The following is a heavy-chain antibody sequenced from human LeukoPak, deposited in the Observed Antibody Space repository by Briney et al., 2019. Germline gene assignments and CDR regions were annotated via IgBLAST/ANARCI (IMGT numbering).Heavy chain of an antibody. V-gene: IGHV3-7*01. CDR1: GFSLSNYW. D-gene: IGHD3-10*01. Sequence: GGSLRLFCAASGFSLSNYWMSWVRQAPGKGLEWVANINQDGSDKYYVDSVMGRFTISKGNAKNSVYLQMNSLRPEDTAIYYCAWYGVTHGLDVWGQGTTVTVSS. J-gene: IGHJ6*02. CDR3: AWYGVTHGLDV. CDR2: INQDGSDK.